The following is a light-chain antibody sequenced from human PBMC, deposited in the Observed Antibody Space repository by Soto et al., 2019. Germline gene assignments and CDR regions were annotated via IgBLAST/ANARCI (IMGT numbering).Light chain of an antibody. Sequence: DIQMTQSPSTVSASVGDGVTITCRASQSISTWLAWYQQKPGKAPNLLIYDASTLKSGGPSGFSGSGSGTEFTLTISSLQPDDSATYYCQQYNSYPYTFGQGTKLEIK. V-gene: IGKV1-5*01. CDR3: QQYNSYPYT. CDR1: QSISTW. CDR2: DAS. J-gene: IGKJ2*01.